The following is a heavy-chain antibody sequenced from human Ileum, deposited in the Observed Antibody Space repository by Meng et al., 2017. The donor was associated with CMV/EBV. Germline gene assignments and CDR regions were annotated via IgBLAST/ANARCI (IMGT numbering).Heavy chain of an antibody. Sequence: QMQLQESGPGLLKPAGTLSLPCTASGDPISSGSHSWAWFRQPPGKRLEWIGSMYFSGIADYNPSLKSRVTISLHATQKQFSLRLTSVTAADSAVYFCARDLTNKWFYYWGQGTLVTVSS. V-gene: IGHV4-39*07. CDR1: GDPISSGSHS. J-gene: IGHJ4*02. CDR2: MYFSGIA. CDR3: ARDLTNKWFYY. D-gene: IGHD1-26*01.